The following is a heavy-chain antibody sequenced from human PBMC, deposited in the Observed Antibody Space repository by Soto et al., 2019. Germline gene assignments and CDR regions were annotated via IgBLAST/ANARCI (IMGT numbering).Heavy chain of an antibody. J-gene: IGHJ4*02. Sequence: EVQLVESGGGLVQPGGSLRLSCAASGFTFSSYWMSWVRQAPGKGLEWVANIKQDGSEKYYVDSVKGRFTISRDNAKNSRYLQMNSLRAEDTAVYYCARALRFLEWSLGYWGQGTLVTVSS. CDR2: IKQDGSEK. CDR1: GFTFSSYW. D-gene: IGHD3-3*01. CDR3: ARALRFLEWSLGY. V-gene: IGHV3-7*03.